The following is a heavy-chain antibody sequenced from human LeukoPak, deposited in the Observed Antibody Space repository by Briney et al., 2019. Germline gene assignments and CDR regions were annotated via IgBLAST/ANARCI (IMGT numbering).Heavy chain of an antibody. CDR2: FGTRSTSI. CDR1: GFTFSGYS. J-gene: IGHJ4*02. CDR3: AREVSEGFDF. Sequence: GGSLRFSCTASGFTFSGYSMNWIRQAPGKGLEWVSSFGTRSTSIYHAGSVKGRFAISRDNAKNSLYLQMNSLRAEDTAVYYCAREVSEGFDFWGQGTLVTVSS. D-gene: IGHD3-22*01. V-gene: IGHV3-21*01.